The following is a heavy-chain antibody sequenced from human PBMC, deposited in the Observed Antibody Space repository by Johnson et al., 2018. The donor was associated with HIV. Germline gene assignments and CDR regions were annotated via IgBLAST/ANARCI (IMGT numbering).Heavy chain of an antibody. Sequence: VQLVESGGGLVKPGGSLRLSCAASGFTFSSYAMSWVRQAPGKGLEWVSAISGSGGSTYYADSVKGRFTISRDNSKNTLYLQMNSLRAEETAVYYCAKGGYSYGNAFDIWGQGTMVTVSS. CDR1: GFTFSSYA. J-gene: IGHJ3*02. V-gene: IGHV3-23*04. D-gene: IGHD5-18*01. CDR2: ISGSGGST. CDR3: AKGGYSYGNAFDI.